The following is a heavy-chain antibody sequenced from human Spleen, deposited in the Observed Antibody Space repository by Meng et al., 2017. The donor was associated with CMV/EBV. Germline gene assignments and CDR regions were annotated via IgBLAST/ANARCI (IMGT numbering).Heavy chain of an antibody. V-gene: IGHV3-7*01. D-gene: IGHD3-10*01. Sequence: GESLKISCAASGFTFSSHGMHWVRQAPGQGLEWVAKIKQDGGETYYVDSVKGRFTISRDNAKNSLYLQMNSLRVEDTAVYYCARDNHGFGELREDVWGQGTTVTVSS. J-gene: IGHJ6*02. CDR2: IKQDGGET. CDR3: ARDNHGFGELREDV. CDR1: GFTFSSHG.